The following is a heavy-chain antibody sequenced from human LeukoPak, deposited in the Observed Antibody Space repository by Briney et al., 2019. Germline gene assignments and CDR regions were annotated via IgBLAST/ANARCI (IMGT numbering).Heavy chain of an antibody. D-gene: IGHD4-17*01. Sequence: PSETLSLTCTASGGSMCRDYWSWMRQPPGMGLEWIGYVYYSGATNYNPSLKSRVSISVDTSKNQFSLKLSSVTAADTATYYCARGPLGEYKGDAFDIWGLGAVVTVSS. V-gene: IGHV4-59*01. CDR2: VYYSGAT. CDR3: ARGPLGEYKGDAFDI. J-gene: IGHJ3*02. CDR1: GGSMCRDY.